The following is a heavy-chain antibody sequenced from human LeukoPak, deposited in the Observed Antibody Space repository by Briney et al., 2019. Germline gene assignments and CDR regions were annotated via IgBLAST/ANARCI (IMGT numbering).Heavy chain of an antibody. CDR1: GFTFSSYS. D-gene: IGHD3-22*01. CDR2: ISSSSSYI. CDR3: ARDITMIVVGQDYYYYGMDV. Sequence: PGGSLRLSCAASGFTFSSYSMNWVRQAPGKGLEWVSSISSSSSYIYYADSVKGRFTISRDNAKNSLYLQMNSLRAEDTAVYYCARDITMIVVGQDYYYYGMDVWGQGTTVTVSS. J-gene: IGHJ6*02. V-gene: IGHV3-21*01.